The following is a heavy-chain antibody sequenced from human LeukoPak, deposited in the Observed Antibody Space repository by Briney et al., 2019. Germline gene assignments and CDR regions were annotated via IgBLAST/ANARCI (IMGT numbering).Heavy chain of an antibody. J-gene: IGHJ4*02. V-gene: IGHV1-24*01. Sequence: ASVKVSCKVSGYTLTELSMHWVRQAPGKGLEWMGGFDPEDGETIYAQKFQGRVTMTEDTSTDTAYMELSSLRSEDTAVYYCATEGGYYDSSGYRFFDYWGQGTQVTVSS. CDR3: ATEGGYYDSSGYRFFDY. CDR1: GYTLTELS. D-gene: IGHD3-22*01. CDR2: FDPEDGET.